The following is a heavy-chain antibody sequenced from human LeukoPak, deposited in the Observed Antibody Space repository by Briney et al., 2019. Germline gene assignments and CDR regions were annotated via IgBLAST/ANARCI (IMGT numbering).Heavy chain of an antibody. CDR1: GYTFTSYY. CDR2: INPSGGNT. CDR3: ARVSRNWNDVPDAFDI. D-gene: IGHD1-1*01. V-gene: IGHV1-46*01. J-gene: IGHJ3*02. Sequence: ASVKVSCKASGYTFTSYYIHWVRQAPGQGLEWMGIINPSGGNTNYAQKFQGRVTITADESTSTAYMELSSLRSEDTAVYYCARVSRNWNDVPDAFDIWGQGTMVTVSS.